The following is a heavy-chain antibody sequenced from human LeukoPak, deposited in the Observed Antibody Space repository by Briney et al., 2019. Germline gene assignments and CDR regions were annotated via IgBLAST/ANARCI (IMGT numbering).Heavy chain of an antibody. V-gene: IGHV1-2*02. CDR2: INPKSGGT. J-gene: IGHJ4*02. CDR3: ARDWGPTGSYLDY. Sequence: ASVKVSCKASGYTFIGYYIHWVRQAPGQGLEWMGWINPKSGGTNYAQKFQGSVTMTRATSISTAYMELTRLRSDVTAIYYCARDWGPTGSYLDYWGQGTLVTVSS. D-gene: IGHD1-1*01. CDR1: GYTFIGYY.